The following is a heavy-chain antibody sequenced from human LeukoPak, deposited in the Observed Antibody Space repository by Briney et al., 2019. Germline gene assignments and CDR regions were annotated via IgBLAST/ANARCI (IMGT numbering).Heavy chain of an antibody. Sequence: GGSLRLSXAASGFTVSSNYMSWVCQAPGKGLEWVSVIYSGGSTYYADSVKGRFTISRDNSKNTLYLQMNSLRAEDTAVYYCARHQGFWSGSDWFDPWGQGTLVTVSS. CDR3: ARHQGFWSGSDWFDP. CDR1: GFTVSSNY. V-gene: IGHV3-66*02. J-gene: IGHJ5*02. CDR2: IYSGGST. D-gene: IGHD3-3*01.